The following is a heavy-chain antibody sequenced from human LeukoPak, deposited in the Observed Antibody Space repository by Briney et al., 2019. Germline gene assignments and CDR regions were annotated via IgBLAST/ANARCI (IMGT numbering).Heavy chain of an antibody. D-gene: IGHD5-18*01. CDR1: GFTFDDYA. CDR2: ISWNSGSI. CDR3: AKGYSFDPYYGMDV. V-gene: IGHV3-9*01. Sequence: GGSLRLSCAASGFTFDDYAMHWVRQGPGKGLEWVSGISWNSGSIGYADSVKGRFTISRDNAKNSLYLQMNSLRAEDTALYYCAKGYSFDPYYGMDVWGQGTTVTVSS. J-gene: IGHJ6*02.